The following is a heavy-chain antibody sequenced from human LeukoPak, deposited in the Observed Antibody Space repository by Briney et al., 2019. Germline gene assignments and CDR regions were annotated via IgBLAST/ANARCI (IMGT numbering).Heavy chain of an antibody. CDR1: GYTFTNYG. J-gene: IGHJ4*02. D-gene: IGHD3-22*01. CDR2: ISAKDGNT. V-gene: IGHV1-18*01. CDR3: ARDRQDYYDSSGYFDY. Sequence: VASVKVSCKASGYTFTNYGISWVRQAPGQGLQWMGWISAKDGNTKYAEKFQGRGTMTTDTSTNTAYVELRSLRSDDTAVYYCARDRQDYYDSSGYFDYWGQGTLVTVSS.